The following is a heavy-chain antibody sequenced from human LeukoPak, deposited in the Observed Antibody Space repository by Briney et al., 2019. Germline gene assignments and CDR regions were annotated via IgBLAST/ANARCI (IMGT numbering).Heavy chain of an antibody. CDR1: GFTFSSYS. CDR3: ARDDVSPLSDDAFDI. D-gene: IGHD3-10*01. J-gene: IGHJ3*02. CDR2: ISSSSSYI. Sequence: PGGSLRLSCAASGFTFSSYSMNWVRQAPGKGLEWASSISSSSSYIYYADSVKGRFTISRDNAKNSLYLQMNSLRAEDTAVYYCARDDVSPLSDDAFDIWGQGTMVTVSS. V-gene: IGHV3-21*01.